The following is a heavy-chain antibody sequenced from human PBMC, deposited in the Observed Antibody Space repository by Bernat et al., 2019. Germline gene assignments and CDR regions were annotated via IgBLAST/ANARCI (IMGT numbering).Heavy chain of an antibody. V-gene: IGHV1-69*01. CDR3: AREGLKGSYGPYYYYGMDV. CDR1: GGTFSSYA. CDR2: IIPIFGTA. J-gene: IGHJ6*02. D-gene: IGHD5-18*01. Sequence: QVQLVQSGAEVKKPGSSVKVSCKASGGTFSSYAISWVRQAPGQGLEWMGGIIPIFGTANYAQKFQGRVTITADESTSTAYMELSSLRSDDTAVYYCAREGLKGSYGPYYYYGMDVWGQGTTVTVSS.